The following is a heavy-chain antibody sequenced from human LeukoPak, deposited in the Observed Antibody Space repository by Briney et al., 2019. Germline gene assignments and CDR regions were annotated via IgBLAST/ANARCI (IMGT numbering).Heavy chain of an antibody. CDR1: GYTFTSYG. D-gene: IGHD3-9*01. Sequence: ASAKVSCKASGYTFTSYGISWVRQAPGQGLEWMGWISAYNGNTNYAQKLQGRVAMTTDTSTSTAYMELRSLRSDDTAVYYCAREGARHYDILTYYYYGMDVWGQGTTVTVSS. V-gene: IGHV1-18*01. CDR3: AREGARHYDILTYYYYGMDV. J-gene: IGHJ6*02. CDR2: ISAYNGNT.